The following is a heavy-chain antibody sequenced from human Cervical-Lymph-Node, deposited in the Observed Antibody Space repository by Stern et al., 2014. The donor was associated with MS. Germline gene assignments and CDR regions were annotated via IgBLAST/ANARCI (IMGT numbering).Heavy chain of an antibody. CDR2: IYPGDSDT. Sequence: VQLQQSGAEVKKPGESLKISCKTSGYKFTNQWIAWVRQMPGKGLEFMGIIYPGDSDTRYNPSFQGQVTISADKSVNNAYLQWSSLKASDTAMYYCATHPVGPWGQGTLVTVSS. CDR1: GYKFTNQW. V-gene: IGHV5-51*01. CDR3: ATHPVGP. J-gene: IGHJ5*02.